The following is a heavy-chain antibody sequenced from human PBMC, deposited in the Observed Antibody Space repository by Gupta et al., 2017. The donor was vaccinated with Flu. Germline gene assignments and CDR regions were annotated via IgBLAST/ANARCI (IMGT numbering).Heavy chain of an antibody. V-gene: IGHV3-48*03. J-gene: IGHJ4*02. CDR2: ISSVATT. CDR3: ARGHWDS. CDR1: GFTFSAYE. Sequence: EVQLEASGGGLVQTGGSVRLSCVGSGFTFSAYEMNCVSVGPGKGLEWFSFISSVATTYYTVSVKVRFTTSRDNAKNAVYLQMNSLRAEGTAFDYCARGHWDSWGQGTLVTVSS.